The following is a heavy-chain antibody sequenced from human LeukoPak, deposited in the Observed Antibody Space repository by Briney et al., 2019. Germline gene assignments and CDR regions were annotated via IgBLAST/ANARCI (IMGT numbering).Heavy chain of an antibody. CDR1: GFTFSSYA. CDR3: AKGHAGLRYFDWLSPAPLDY. Sequence: GGSLRLSCAASGFTFSSYAMSWVRQAPGKGLEWVSAISGSGGSTYYADSVKGRFTISRDNSKNTLYLQMNSLRAEDTAVYYCAKGHAGLRYFDWLSPAPLDYWGQGTLVTVSS. J-gene: IGHJ4*02. D-gene: IGHD3-9*01. CDR2: ISGSGGST. V-gene: IGHV3-23*01.